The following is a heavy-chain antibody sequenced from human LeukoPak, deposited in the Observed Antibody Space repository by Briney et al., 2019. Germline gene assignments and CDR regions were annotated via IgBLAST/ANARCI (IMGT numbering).Heavy chain of an antibody. Sequence: SQTLSLTCAISGDSVSRNTAAWNWIRQSPSRGLEWLGRTYYLSKWYDDYAASVKSRITINPDTSKNQFSLQLNSVTPEDTAVYYCARDPGYSSGWYMYYFDYWGQGTLVTVSS. CDR2: TYYLSKWYD. CDR3: ARDPGYSSGWYMYYFDY. V-gene: IGHV6-1*01. J-gene: IGHJ4*02. D-gene: IGHD6-19*01. CDR1: GDSVSRNTAA.